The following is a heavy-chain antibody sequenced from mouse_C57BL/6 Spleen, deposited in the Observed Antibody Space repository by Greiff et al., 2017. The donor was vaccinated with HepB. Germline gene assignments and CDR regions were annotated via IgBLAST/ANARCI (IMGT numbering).Heavy chain of an antibody. CDR3: ARWDSQQFAY. V-gene: IGHV1-69*01. CDR2: IDPSDSYT. CDR1: GYTFTSYW. J-gene: IGHJ3*01. Sequence: QVQLQQPGAELVMPGASVKLSCKASGYTFTSYWMHWVKQRPGQGLEWIGEIDPSDSYTNYNQKFKGKSTLTVDKSSSTAYMQLSSLTSEDSAVYYCARWDSQQFAYWGQGTLVTVSA. D-gene: IGHD4-1*01.